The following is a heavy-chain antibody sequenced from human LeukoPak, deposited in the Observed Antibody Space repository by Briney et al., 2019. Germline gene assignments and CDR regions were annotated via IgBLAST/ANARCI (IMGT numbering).Heavy chain of an antibody. V-gene: IGHV4-30-2*01. CDR3: ARVSHTTVTPWFDY. CDR2: IYLSGST. Sequence: SQTLSLTCAVSGGSISSGGYSWSWIRQPPGKGLEWIGYIYLSGSTYYSPSLKSRVTISVDRSKNQFSLKLSSVTAADTAVYYCARVSHTTVTPWFDYWGQGTLVTVSS. CDR1: GGSISSGGYS. J-gene: IGHJ4*02. D-gene: IGHD4-17*01.